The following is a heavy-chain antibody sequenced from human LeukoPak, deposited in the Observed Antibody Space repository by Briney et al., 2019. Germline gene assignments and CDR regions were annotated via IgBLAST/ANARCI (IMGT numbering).Heavy chain of an antibody. CDR2: INHSGST. V-gene: IGHV4-34*01. Sequence: SETLSLTCAVYGGSFSGYYWSWIRQPPGKGLEWIGEINHSGSTNYNPSLKSRVTISVDTSKNQFSLNLSSETAADTAVYYCARREGDTSMVRSFDYWGQGTLVTVSS. J-gene: IGHJ4*02. D-gene: IGHD5-18*01. CDR3: ARREGDTSMVRSFDY. CDR1: GGSFSGYY.